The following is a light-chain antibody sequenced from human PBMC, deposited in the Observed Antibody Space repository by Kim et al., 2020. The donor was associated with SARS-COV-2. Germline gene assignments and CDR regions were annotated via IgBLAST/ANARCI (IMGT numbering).Light chain of an antibody. V-gene: IGKV3-15*01. CDR3: QQYGNWPRT. Sequence: VSPGERATLSCRASQSVSSNLAWYQQKPGQAPRLLIYGASTWATGVPARFSGSGSGTEFTLTISSLQSEDFAVYYCQQYGNWPRTFGQGTKVEIK. J-gene: IGKJ1*01. CDR2: GAS. CDR1: QSVSSN.